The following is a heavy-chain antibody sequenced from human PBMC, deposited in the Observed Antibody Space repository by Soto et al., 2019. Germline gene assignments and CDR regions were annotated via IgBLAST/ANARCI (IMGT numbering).Heavy chain of an antibody. D-gene: IGHD6-6*01. CDR1: GFTFTSSA. CDR2: IVVGSGNT. Sequence: QMQLVQSGPEVKKPGTSVKVSCKASGFTFTSSAVQWVRQARGQRLEWIGWIVVGSGNTNYAQKFQERVTITRDMSTSTAYMELSSLRSEDTAVYYCAAESRIAAGAYYGMDVWGQGTTVTVSS. CDR3: AAESRIAAGAYYGMDV. V-gene: IGHV1-58*01. J-gene: IGHJ6*02.